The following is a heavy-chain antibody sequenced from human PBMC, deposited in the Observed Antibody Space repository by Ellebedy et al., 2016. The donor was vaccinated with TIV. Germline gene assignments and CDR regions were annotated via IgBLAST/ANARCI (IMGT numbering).Heavy chain of an antibody. D-gene: IGHD1-26*01. Sequence: GGSLRLXXAASGFTFSNYAMSWVRQAPGKGLEWVSDINGSGGRTYYADSVKGRFTISRDNAKNSLYLQMNSLRAEDTALYYCAKGQWELLRYFDCWGLGTLVAVSS. V-gene: IGHV3-23*01. CDR3: AKGQWELLRYFDC. CDR2: INGSGGRT. J-gene: IGHJ4*02. CDR1: GFTFSNYA.